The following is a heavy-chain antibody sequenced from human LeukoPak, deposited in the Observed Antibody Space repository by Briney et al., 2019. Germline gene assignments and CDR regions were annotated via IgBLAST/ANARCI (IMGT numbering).Heavy chain of an antibody. CDR1: GFTFSSYD. J-gene: IGHJ6*03. Sequence: QPGGSLRLSCAASGFTFSSYDMNWVRQAPGKGLEWVSYISSSSRTIYYADSVKGRFTISRDNAKNSLYLQMNSLRGEDTAVYYCARGAAGGRFEYHYMDVWGKGTTVTVSS. D-gene: IGHD6-13*01. CDR3: ARGAAGGRFEYHYMDV. CDR2: ISSSSRTI. V-gene: IGHV3-48*04.